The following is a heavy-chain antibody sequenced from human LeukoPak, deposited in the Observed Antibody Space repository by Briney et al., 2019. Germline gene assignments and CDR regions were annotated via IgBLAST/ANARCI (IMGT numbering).Heavy chain of an antibody. D-gene: IGHD3-3*01. J-gene: IGHJ4*02. CDR2: FDPEDGET. CDR3: ATSVGYYDFWSGYSL. V-gene: IGHV1-24*01. CDR1: GYTLTELS. Sequence: GASVKVSCKVSGYTLTELSMHWVRQAPGKGLEWMGGFDPEDGETTYAQKFQGRVTMTEDTSTDTAYMELSSLRSEDTAVYYCATSVGYYDFWSGYSLWGQGTLVTVSS.